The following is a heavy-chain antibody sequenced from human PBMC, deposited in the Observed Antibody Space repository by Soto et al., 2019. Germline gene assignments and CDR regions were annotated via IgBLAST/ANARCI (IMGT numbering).Heavy chain of an antibody. CDR2: IDPSDSQT. Sequence: GESLKISCKGSGYSFAGYWITLVRQKPGKGLEWMGRIDPSDSQTYYSPSFRGHVTISATKSITTVFLQWSSLRASDTAMYYCARQFYDSDTGPNSQHYFDPWGQGTPLTVSS. CDR1: GYSFAGYW. J-gene: IGHJ4*02. V-gene: IGHV5-10-1*01. D-gene: IGHD3-22*01. CDR3: ARQFYDSDTGPNSQHYFDP.